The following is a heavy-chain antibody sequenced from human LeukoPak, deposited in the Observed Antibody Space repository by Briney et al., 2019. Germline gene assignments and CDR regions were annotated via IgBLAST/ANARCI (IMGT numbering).Heavy chain of an antibody. CDR1: GYTFTGYY. J-gene: IGHJ4*02. CDR2: INPNSGGT. D-gene: IGHD2-8*01. V-gene: IGHV1-2*06. Sequence: ASVKVSCKASGYTFTGYYMHWVRQAPGQGLEWMGRINPNSGGTNDAQKFQGRVTMTRDTSISTAYMELSRLRSDDTAVYYCARDCTNGVCYYDYWGQGTLVTVSS. CDR3: ARDCTNGVCYYDY.